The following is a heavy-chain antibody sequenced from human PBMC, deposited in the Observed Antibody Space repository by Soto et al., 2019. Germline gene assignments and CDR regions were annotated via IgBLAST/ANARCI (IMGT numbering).Heavy chain of an antibody. CDR2: ISSSGSTI. V-gene: IGHV3-48*03. Sequence: EVQLVESGGGLVQPGGSLRLSCAASGFTFSSYEMNWVRQAPGKGLEWVSYISSSGSTIYYADSVKGRFTISRDNAKNSRYLQMNSLRDEDTAVYYCASFYIFGVVTPGFDAFDIWGQGTMVTVSS. CDR3: ASFYIFGVVTPGFDAFDI. J-gene: IGHJ3*02. D-gene: IGHD3-3*01. CDR1: GFTFSSYE.